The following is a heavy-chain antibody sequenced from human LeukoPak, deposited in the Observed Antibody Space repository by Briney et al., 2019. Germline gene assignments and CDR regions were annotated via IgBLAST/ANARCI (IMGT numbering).Heavy chain of an antibody. J-gene: IGHJ3*02. Sequence: ASVKVSCKASGYTFTGYYMHWVRQAPGQGLEWMGWINPNSGGTNYAQKFQGRVTMTRDTSISTAYMELSRLRSDGTAVYYCARPLAPYYDSSGYYGDAFDIWGQGTMVTVSS. CDR1: GYTFTGYY. CDR3: ARPLAPYYDSSGYYGDAFDI. D-gene: IGHD3-22*01. V-gene: IGHV1-2*02. CDR2: INPNSGGT.